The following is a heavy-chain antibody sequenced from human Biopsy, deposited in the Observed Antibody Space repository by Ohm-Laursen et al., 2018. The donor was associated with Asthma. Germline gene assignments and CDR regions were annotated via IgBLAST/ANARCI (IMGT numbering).Heavy chain of an antibody. CDR1: GYTFNSAG. CDR3: ARAVDYSHYYGIDV. Sequence: TAKVSSKTSGYTFNSAGITWVRQAPGQGLEWMGGISVYNGNTKVAQKLQDRVTMITDKSTSTAYMELRSLRSDDTAVYFCARAVDYSHYYGIDVWGQGTTVTVS. V-gene: IGHV1-18*01. D-gene: IGHD3-10*01. CDR2: ISVYNGNT. J-gene: IGHJ6*02.